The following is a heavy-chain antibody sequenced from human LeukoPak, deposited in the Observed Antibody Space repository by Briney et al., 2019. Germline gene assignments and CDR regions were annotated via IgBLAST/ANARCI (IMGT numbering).Heavy chain of an antibody. J-gene: IGHJ3*02. CDR2: ISSSSSTI. V-gene: IGHV3-48*02. Sequence: GGSQRLSCAASVFTFGSYGVIWVRQAPGKGLEWVSYISSSSSTIYYADSVKGRFAISRDDAKNSLYLQMNSLRDDDTAVYYCARGLTRRDFDIGGQGTMVTVSS. CDR1: VFTFGSYG. D-gene: IGHD3/OR15-3a*01. CDR3: ARGLTRRDFDI.